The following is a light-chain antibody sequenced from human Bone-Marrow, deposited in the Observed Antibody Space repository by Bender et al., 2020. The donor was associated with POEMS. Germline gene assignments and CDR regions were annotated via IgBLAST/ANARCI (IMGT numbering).Light chain of an antibody. Sequence: QSALTQPPSASGSPGQSVTISCTGTSSDVGGYDYVSWYQQYPGKAPKLVIYEVTKRPSGVSNRFSGSKSGNTASLTISGLQAEDEADYYCSSYTAGSKLFGTGTKVTVV. CDR3: SSYTAGSKL. J-gene: IGLJ1*01. V-gene: IGLV2-14*01. CDR2: EVT. CDR1: SSDVGGYDY.